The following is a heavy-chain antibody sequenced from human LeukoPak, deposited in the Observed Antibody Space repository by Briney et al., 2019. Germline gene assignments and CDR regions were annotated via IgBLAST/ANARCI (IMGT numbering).Heavy chain of an antibody. CDR2: IKQDGSEK. CDR3: ARDDYGGTKY. CDR1: GFTFSNYW. D-gene: IGHD4/OR15-4a*01. Sequence: GGSLRLSCAASGFTFSNYWMSWVRQAPGKGLEWVANIKQDGSEKYYVDSVKGRFTISRDNAKNSLYLQMNSLRAEDTALYYCARDDYGGTKYWGQGTLVTVSS. V-gene: IGHV3-7*01. J-gene: IGHJ4*02.